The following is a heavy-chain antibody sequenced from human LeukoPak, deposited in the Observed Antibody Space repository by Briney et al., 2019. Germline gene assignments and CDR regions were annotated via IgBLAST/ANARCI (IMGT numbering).Heavy chain of an antibody. CDR2: IYHSGST. J-gene: IGHJ4*02. CDR3: ARGRGYSGYDHATPFHY. CDR1: GGSFGGFH. Sequence: SETLSLTCAVFGGSFGGFHWSWIRQPPGKGLEWIGGIYHSGSTNYNPSLKTRVTISVDTSKNQFSLKLSSVTAADTAVYYCARGRGYSGYDHATPFHYWGQGTLVTISS. V-gene: IGHV4-34*01. D-gene: IGHD5-12*01.